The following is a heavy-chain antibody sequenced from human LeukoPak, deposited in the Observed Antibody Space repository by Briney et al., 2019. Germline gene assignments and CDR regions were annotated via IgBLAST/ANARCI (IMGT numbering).Heavy chain of an antibody. J-gene: IGHJ4*02. CDR2: IIPILGIA. CDR1: GGTFSSYA. Sequence: SVKVSCKASGGTFSSYAISWVRQAPGQGLEWMGRIIPILGIANYAQKFQGRVTITADKSTSTAYMELSSLRSEDTAVYYCARDWQYYYDSSGYYLGYWGQGTLVTVSS. V-gene: IGHV1-69*04. CDR3: ARDWQYYYDSSGYYLGY. D-gene: IGHD3-22*01.